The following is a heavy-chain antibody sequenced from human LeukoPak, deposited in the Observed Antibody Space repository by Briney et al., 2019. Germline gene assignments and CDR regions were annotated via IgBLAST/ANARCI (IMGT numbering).Heavy chain of an antibody. V-gene: IGHV3-33*06. D-gene: IGHD3-10*01. CDR2: IWYDGSNK. J-gene: IGHJ4*02. CDR1: GFTFSSYG. Sequence: PGGSLRLSCAASGFTFSSYGMRWVRQAPGKGLEWVAVIWYDGSNKYYADSVKGRFTISRDNSKNTLYLQMNSLRAEDTAVYYCAKTLGGSLDYWGQGTLVTVSS. CDR3: AKTLGGSLDY.